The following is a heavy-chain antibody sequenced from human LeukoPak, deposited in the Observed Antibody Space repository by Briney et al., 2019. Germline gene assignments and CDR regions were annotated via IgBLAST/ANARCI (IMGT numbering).Heavy chain of an antibody. CDR1: GFTFSTYA. CDR3: ARADTVAYFFDY. D-gene: IGHD5-18*01. CDR2: ISSSSSYI. V-gene: IGHV3-21*01. J-gene: IGHJ4*02. Sequence: GGSLRLSCAASGFTFSTYAMNWVRQAPGKGLEWVSSISSSSSYIYYADSVKGRFTISRDNAKNSLYLQMNSLRAEDTAVYYCARADTVAYFFDYWGQGTLVTVSS.